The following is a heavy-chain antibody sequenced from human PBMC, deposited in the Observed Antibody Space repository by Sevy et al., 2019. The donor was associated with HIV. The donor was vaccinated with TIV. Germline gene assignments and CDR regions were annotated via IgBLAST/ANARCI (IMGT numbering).Heavy chain of an antibody. D-gene: IGHD1-26*01. J-gene: IGHJ4*02. V-gene: IGHV3-53*01. CDR1: EFTVSSSY. CDR3: ARVGTGSYRAYFDY. CDR2: LYSGGST. Sequence: GGSLRLSCAASEFTVSSSYMSWVRLAPEKGLEWVSSLYSGGSTYYAASVKGRFAVSRDNSKNTLYLQMNSLRAEDTAVYYCARVGTGSYRAYFDYWGQGTLVTVSS.